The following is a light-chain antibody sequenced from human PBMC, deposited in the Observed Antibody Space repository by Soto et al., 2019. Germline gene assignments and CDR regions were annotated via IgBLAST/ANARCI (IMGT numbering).Light chain of an antibody. V-gene: IGKV3-11*01. CDR2: YMS. CDR1: QYVGTR. Sequence: EIVLTQSPATLSSSPGETATLSCRASQYVGTRLAWYQHKPGQAPRLLIYYMSKRATGIPARFSGSGSGTDFTLTISNLAPEDFGVYYCHQRQSWPRTFGQGTKEDIK. CDR3: HQRQSWPRT. J-gene: IGKJ1*01.